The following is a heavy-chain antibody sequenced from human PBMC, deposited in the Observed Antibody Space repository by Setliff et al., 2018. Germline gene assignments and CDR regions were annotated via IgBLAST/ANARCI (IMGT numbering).Heavy chain of an antibody. CDR2: INHSGST. J-gene: IGHJ5*02. CDR1: GGTFSDYY. Sequence: SETLSLTCAAYGGTFSDYYWTWIRQAPGKGLEWIGEINHSGSTNYNPSLRSRVTISIDTSKDQFSLKMSSVTAADAAMYYCARGRNVAARLLDTWGQGSRVTVSS. CDR3: ARGRNVAARLLDT. D-gene: IGHD6-6*01. V-gene: IGHV4-34*01.